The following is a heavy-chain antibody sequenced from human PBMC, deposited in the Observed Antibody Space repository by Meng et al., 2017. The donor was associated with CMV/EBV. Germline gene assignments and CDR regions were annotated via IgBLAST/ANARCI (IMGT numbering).Heavy chain of an antibody. V-gene: IGHV4-34*01. D-gene: IGHD1-26*01. CDR2: INHSGST. J-gene: IGHJ5*02. CDR1: GGSFSGYY. CDR3: ARGVGGWFDP. Sequence: VQLQQWGAGLVTPSQTLSLPCAFYGGSFSGYYWSWIRQPPGKGLEWIGEINHSGSTNYNPSLKSRVTISVDTSKNQFSLKLSSVTAADTAVYYCARGVGGWFDPWGQGTLVTVSS.